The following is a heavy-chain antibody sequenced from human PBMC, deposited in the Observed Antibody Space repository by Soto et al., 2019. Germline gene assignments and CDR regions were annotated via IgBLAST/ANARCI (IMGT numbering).Heavy chain of an antibody. V-gene: IGHV3-21*01. CDR1: GFTFSSYS. D-gene: IGHD3-9*01. CDR3: ARDDDQLRYFDWVPRHDAFDI. Sequence: KPGGSLRLSCAASGFTFSSYSMNWVRQAPGKGLEWVSSISSSSSYIYYADSVKGRFTISRDNAKNSLYLQMNSLRAEDTAVYYCARDDDQLRYFDWVPRHDAFDIWGQGTMVTVSS. J-gene: IGHJ3*02. CDR2: ISSSSSYI.